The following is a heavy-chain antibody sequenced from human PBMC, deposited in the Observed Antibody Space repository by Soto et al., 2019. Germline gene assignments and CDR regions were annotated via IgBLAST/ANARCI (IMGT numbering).Heavy chain of an antibody. CDR2: IKSDGSYT. CDR1: GFTFSSNW. D-gene: IGHD2-15*01. CDR3: ARDPGYDEHDWRFDH. V-gene: IGHV3-74*01. Sequence: GGSLRLSCAASGFTFSSNWMHWVRQAPGKGLEWVSRIKSDGSYTNYAASVEGRFTVSRDNAKNTLYLQMNSLRVEDTALYYCARDPGYDEHDWRFDHWGQGTLVTVSS. J-gene: IGHJ4*02.